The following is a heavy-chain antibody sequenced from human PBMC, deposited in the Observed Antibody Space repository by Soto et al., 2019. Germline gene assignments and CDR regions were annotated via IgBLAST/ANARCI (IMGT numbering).Heavy chain of an antibody. CDR3: AREARSPILLLVAMDV. CDR2: IIPFVGTT. Sequence: QVTLVQSGAEVKKPGSSVKVSCKASGGTFSTYGITWVRQAPGQGLEWMGEIIPFVGTTNYAQKFQGRVTISADESTSIAYMELCSLRSEDTAVYYCAREARSPILLLVAMDVWGQGTSVTVSS. CDR1: GGTFSTYG. J-gene: IGHJ6*02. V-gene: IGHV1-69*01. D-gene: IGHD3-10*01.